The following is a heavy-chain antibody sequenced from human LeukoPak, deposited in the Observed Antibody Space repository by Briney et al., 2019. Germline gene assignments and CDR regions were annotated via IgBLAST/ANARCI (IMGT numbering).Heavy chain of an antibody. D-gene: IGHD1-26*01. CDR3: AKDIGSSYYGLVY. J-gene: IGHJ4*02. CDR1: GFTFSSYS. Sequence: PGGSLRLSCAASGFTFSSYSMNWVRQAPGKGLEWVSSISSSSSYIYYADSVKGRFTISRDNAKNSLYLQMNSLRAEDTALYYCAKDIGSSYYGLVYWGQGTLVTVSS. V-gene: IGHV3-21*04. CDR2: ISSSSSYI.